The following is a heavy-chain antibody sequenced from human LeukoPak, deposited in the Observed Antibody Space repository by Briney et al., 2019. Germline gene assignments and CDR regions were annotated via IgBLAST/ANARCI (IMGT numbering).Heavy chain of an antibody. CDR2: INPNSGGT. CDR1: GYTFTGYY. CDR3: ARVVYYYDSSGYYYIDY. D-gene: IGHD3-22*01. J-gene: IGHJ4*02. Sequence: ASVKVSCKASGYTFTGYYMHWVRQAPGQGLEWMGRINPNSGGTNYAQKFQGRVTMTRDTSISTAYMELSRLRSDDTAMYYCARVVYYYDSSGYYYIDYWGQGTLVTVSS. V-gene: IGHV1-2*06.